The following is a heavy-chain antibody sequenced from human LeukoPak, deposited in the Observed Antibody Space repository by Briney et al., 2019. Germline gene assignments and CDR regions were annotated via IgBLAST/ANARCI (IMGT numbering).Heavy chain of an antibody. CDR1: GGSISSYY. J-gene: IGHJ3*02. Sequence: SATLSLTWTVSGGSISSYYWSWIRQPPGKGLEWIGYIYYSGSTNYNPSLKSRVTISVDTSKNQFSLKLSSVTAADTAVYYCARDRFIGGLAIDIWGQGTMVTVSS. V-gene: IGHV4-59*01. D-gene: IGHD3-16*01. CDR2: IYYSGST. CDR3: ARDRFIGGLAIDI.